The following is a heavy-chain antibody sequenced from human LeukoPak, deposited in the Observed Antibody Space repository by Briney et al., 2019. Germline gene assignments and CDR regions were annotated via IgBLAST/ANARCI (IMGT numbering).Heavy chain of an antibody. D-gene: IGHD2-2*01. V-gene: IGHV3-48*01. J-gene: IGHJ6*03. CDR2: ISSSSSTI. Sequence: PGGSLRLSCAASGFTFSSYSMNWVRQAPGKGLEWVSYISSSSSTIYYADSVKGRFTISRDNAKNSLYLQMNSLRAEDTAVYYCARDGGDIVVAYQGGYYYYMDVWGKGTTVTVSS. CDR3: ARDGGDIVVAYQGGYYYYMDV. CDR1: GFTFSSYS.